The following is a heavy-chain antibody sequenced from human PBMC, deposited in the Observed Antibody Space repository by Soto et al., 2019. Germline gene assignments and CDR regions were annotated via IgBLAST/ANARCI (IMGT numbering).Heavy chain of an antibody. Sequence: LGESLNISCKGSGYSFTSYWIGWVRQMPGKGLEWMGIIYPGDSDTRYSPSFQGQVTISADKSISTAYLQWSSLKASDTAMYYCARTSAAGKYYYGMDVWGQGTTVTVSS. CDR1: GYSFTSYW. V-gene: IGHV5-51*01. CDR3: ARTSAAGKYYYGMDV. D-gene: IGHD6-13*01. J-gene: IGHJ6*02. CDR2: IYPGDSDT.